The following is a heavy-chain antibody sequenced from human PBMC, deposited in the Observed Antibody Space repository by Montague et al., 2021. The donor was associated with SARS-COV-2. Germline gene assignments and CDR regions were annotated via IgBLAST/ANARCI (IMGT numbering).Heavy chain of an antibody. Sequence: CAISGDSVSANRGSSKWVRLAPQRRGEWLGRTYYRNEWYSDYSVSVKSRISINPDTSKNQFSLQLNSVTPEDTAVYYSARAERGSCGDGNCYQYFFNYWGQGTLVTVSS. D-gene: IGHD2-15*01. CDR3: ARAERGSCGDGNCYQYFFNY. CDR1: GDSVSANRGS. CDR2: TYYRNEWYS. V-gene: IGHV6-1*01. J-gene: IGHJ4*02.